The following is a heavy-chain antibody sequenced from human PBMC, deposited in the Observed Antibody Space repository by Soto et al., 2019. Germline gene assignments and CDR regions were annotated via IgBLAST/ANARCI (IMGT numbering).Heavy chain of an antibody. CDR2: IDPSDSYT. Sequence: GESLKISCKGSGYSFTSYWISWVRQMPGKGPEWMGRIDPSDSYTNYSPSFQGHVTISADKSISTAYLQWSSLKASDTAMYYCASPEYYYGQEQNYYYGMDVWGQGTTVTVSS. V-gene: IGHV5-10-1*01. CDR1: GYSFTSYW. CDR3: ASPEYYYGQEQNYYYGMDV. D-gene: IGHD3-10*01. J-gene: IGHJ6*02.